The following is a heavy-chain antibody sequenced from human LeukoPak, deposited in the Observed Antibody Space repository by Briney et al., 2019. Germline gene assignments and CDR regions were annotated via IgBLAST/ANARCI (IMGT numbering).Heavy chain of an antibody. Sequence: PSETLSLTCTVSGGSISSYYWSWIRQPAGKGLEWIGRVYTSGSTNYNPSLKSRVTMSLDTSKNQFPLKLSSVTAADTAVYYCARGQGTVNLDYWGQGTLVTVSS. V-gene: IGHV4-4*07. J-gene: IGHJ4*02. CDR1: GGSISSYY. CDR2: VYTSGST. D-gene: IGHD3/OR15-3a*01. CDR3: ARGQGTVNLDY.